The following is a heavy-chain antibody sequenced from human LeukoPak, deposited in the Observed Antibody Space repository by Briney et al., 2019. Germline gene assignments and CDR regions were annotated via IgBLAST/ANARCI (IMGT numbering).Heavy chain of an antibody. D-gene: IGHD6-13*01. V-gene: IGHV1-2*02. CDR2: INPNSGGT. J-gene: IGHJ6*02. CDR1: GYTFTDYN. Sequence: GASVKVSCKASGYTFTDYNMHWVRQPPGQGLEWMGWINPNSGGTNYAQKFQGRVTMTTDTSISTAYMEVSRLRSDDTAVYYCARGRIGQHLDKYYYYAMDVWGQGTTVTVSS. CDR3: ARGRIGQHLDKYYYYAMDV.